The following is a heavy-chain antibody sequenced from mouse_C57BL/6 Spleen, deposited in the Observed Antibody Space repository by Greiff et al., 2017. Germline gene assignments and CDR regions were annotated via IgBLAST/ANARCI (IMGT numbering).Heavy chain of an antibody. J-gene: IGHJ2*01. CDR2: INYDGSST. V-gene: IGHV5-16*01. CDR1: GFTFSDYY. CDR3: ARFYDGYFYYFDY. Sequence: EVQRVESEGGLVQPGSSMKLSCTASGFTFSDYYMAWVRQVPEKGLEWVANINYDGSSTYYLDSLKSRFIISRDNAKNILYLQMSSLKSEDTATYYCARFYDGYFYYFDYWGQGTTLTVSS. D-gene: IGHD2-3*01.